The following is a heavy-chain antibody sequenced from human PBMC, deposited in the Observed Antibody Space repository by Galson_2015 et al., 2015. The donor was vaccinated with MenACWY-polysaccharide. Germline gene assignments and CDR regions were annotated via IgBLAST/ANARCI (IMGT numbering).Heavy chain of an antibody. CDR3: ARGRKSSVWYFDY. Sequence: SVKVSCKGSGYTFTNYDINWVRQATGQGLEWMGWMNSNSGNTGYAQSFQGRITLTRDTSISTAYMELSSLRSDDTAVYYCARGRKSSVWYFDYWGQGTLVTVSS. CDR1: GYTFTNYD. CDR2: MNSNSGNT. V-gene: IGHV1-8*01. D-gene: IGHD6-19*01. J-gene: IGHJ4*02.